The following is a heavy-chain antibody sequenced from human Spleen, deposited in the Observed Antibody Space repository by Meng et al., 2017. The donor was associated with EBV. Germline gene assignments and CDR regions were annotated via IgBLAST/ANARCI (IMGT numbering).Heavy chain of an antibody. J-gene: IGHJ4*02. D-gene: IGHD3-22*01. Sequence: EVQLVESGGGLVQPGGSLRLSCAASGVTFSDAWMSWVRQAPGKGPEWVGRIKRKSDGGTTEYATPVKGRFTISRDDSKNTLYLQMNSLKTEDTAVYYCTTDMRAAYSMIVVVIDYWGQGPLVTVAS. CDR1: GVTFSDAW. V-gene: IGHV3-15*01. CDR2: IKRKSDGGTT. CDR3: TTDMRAAYSMIVVVIDY.